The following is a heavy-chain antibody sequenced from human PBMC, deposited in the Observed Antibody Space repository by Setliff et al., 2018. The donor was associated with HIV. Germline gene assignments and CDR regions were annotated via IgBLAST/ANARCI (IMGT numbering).Heavy chain of an antibody. CDR1: GDSINSGTYY. D-gene: IGHD3-10*01. CDR3: ARDNSYYYGSGSHYWYGMDD. Sequence: SETLSLTCTVSGDSINSGTYYWSWIRQPAGKGLEWIGRLHLSGDTNYNPSLKNRVTMSIDTSKNQFSLKLGSVTAADTAVYYCARDNSYYYGSGSHYWYGMDDWGQGTTVTVSS. J-gene: IGHJ6*01. V-gene: IGHV4-61*02. CDR2: LHLSGDT.